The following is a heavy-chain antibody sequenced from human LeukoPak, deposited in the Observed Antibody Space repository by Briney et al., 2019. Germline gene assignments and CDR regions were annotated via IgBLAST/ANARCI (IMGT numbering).Heavy chain of an antibody. CDR2: IKAGNGKT. CDR1: GYTFTSYV. V-gene: IGHV1-3*03. D-gene: IGHD6-19*01. Sequence: ASVKVSCKASGYTFTSYVIHWVRRAPGQRLEWMGCIKAGNGKTKYSQEFQGRVTITRDTSASTAYMELSSLRSEDTAVYYCARATVGDSSGWYSWFDPWGQGTLVTVSS. J-gene: IGHJ5*02. CDR3: ARATVGDSSGWYSWFDP.